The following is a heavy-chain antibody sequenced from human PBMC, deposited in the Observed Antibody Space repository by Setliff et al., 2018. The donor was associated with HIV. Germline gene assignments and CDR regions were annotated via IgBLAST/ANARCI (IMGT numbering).Heavy chain of an antibody. J-gene: IGHJ3*01. Sequence: SVKVSCKTSGYTFTAYYIHWVRQAPGQGIEWMGGMMTIFSTTNYARKFQGRVTITTDESTGTAYMELSNLRSEDTAVYYCATEGAGGSYQRASALDVWGQGTMVTVSS. V-gene: IGHV1-69*05. CDR2: MMTIFSTT. D-gene: IGHD1-26*01. CDR1: GYTFTAYY. CDR3: ATEGAGGSYQRASALDV.